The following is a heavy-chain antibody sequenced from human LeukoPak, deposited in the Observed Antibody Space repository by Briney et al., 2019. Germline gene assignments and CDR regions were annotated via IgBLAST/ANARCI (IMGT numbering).Heavy chain of an antibody. Sequence: ASVEVFCKASGYTFTGYYMHWVRQAPGQGLGWMGWINPNSGGTNYAQKFQGRVTMTRDTSISTAYTELSRLRSDDTAVYYCARDPATYYDSSIDYWGQGTLVTVSS. V-gene: IGHV1-2*02. CDR1: GYTFTGYY. CDR3: ARDPATYYDSSIDY. CDR2: INPNSGGT. D-gene: IGHD3-22*01. J-gene: IGHJ4*02.